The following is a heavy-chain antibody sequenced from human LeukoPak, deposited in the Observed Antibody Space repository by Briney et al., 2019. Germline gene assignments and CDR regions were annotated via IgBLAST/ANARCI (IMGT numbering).Heavy chain of an antibody. D-gene: IGHD5-18*01. Sequence: ASVTVSCKASGYTFTSYYMHWVRQAPGQGLEWMGWINPNSGGTNYAQKFQGRVTMTRETSISTAYMVLSRLRSDDTAVHSCARGGAGVTWIQLWFDAFDILVQGTMVSVSS. CDR1: GYTFTSYY. J-gene: IGHJ3*02. CDR2: INPNSGGT. V-gene: IGHV1-2*02. CDR3: ARGGAGVTWIQLWFDAFDI.